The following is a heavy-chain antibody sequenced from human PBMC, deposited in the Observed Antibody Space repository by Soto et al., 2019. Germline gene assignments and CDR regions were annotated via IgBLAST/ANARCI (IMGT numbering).Heavy chain of an antibody. V-gene: IGHV3-15*01. Sequence: GGSLRLSCAASGFTFSNAWMSWVRQAPGKGLEWVGRIKSKTDGGTTDYAAPVKGRFTISRDDSKNTLYLQMNSLKTEDTAVYYCTTYCSSTSCYPYYYYGMDVWGKGTTVTVSS. CDR1: GFTFSNAW. CDR3: TTYCSSTSCYPYYYYGMDV. J-gene: IGHJ6*04. D-gene: IGHD2-2*01. CDR2: IKSKTDGGTT.